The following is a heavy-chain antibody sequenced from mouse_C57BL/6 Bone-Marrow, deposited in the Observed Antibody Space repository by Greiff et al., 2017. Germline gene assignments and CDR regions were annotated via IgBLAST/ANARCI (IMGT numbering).Heavy chain of an antibody. J-gene: IGHJ2*01. Sequence: EVQLQQSGPELVKPGASVKISCKASGYTFTDYYMNWVKQSHGKSLEWIGDINPNNGGTSYNQKFKGKATLTVDKSSSTAYMELRSLTSEDSAVYYCAAYYSNYGENWGQGTTLTVSS. V-gene: IGHV1-26*01. CDR3: AAYYSNYGEN. D-gene: IGHD2-5*01. CDR1: GYTFTDYY. CDR2: INPNNGGT.